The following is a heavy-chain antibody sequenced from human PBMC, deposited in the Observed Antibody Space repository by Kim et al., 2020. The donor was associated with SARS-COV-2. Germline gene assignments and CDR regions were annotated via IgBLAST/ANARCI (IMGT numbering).Heavy chain of an antibody. D-gene: IGHD4-17*01. CDR3: ARSGDRNYYYGMDV. V-gene: IGHV3-30*01. J-gene: IGHJ6*02. Sequence: TVKGRFTISRDNSKNTLYLQMNSLRAEDTAVYYCARSGDRNYYYGMDVWGQGTTVTVSS.